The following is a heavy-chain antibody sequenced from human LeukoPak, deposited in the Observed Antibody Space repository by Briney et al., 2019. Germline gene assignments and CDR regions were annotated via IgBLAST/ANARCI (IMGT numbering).Heavy chain of an antibody. Sequence: ASVKVSCKASGYTFTSYAMNWVRQAPGQGLEWMGWINTNTGNPTYAQGFTGRFVFSLDTSVSTAYLQISSLRAEDTAAYYCARDLWDCSSTSCYTSWGQGTLVTVSS. CDR1: GYTFTSYA. J-gene: IGHJ5*02. CDR3: ARDLWDCSSTSCYTS. CDR2: INTNTGNP. V-gene: IGHV7-4-1*02. D-gene: IGHD2-2*02.